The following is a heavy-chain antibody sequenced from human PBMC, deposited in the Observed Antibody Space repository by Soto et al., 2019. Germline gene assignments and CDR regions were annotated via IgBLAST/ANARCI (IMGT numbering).Heavy chain of an antibody. CDR3: AKDPDPYYYDSSGYSVGPFDY. J-gene: IGHJ4*02. CDR2: ISSYGGST. V-gene: IGHV3-64*01. Sequence: PGGSLRLSCAASGFTFSGYAMHWVRQAPGKGLEYVSAISSYGGSTYYANSVKGRFTISRDNSKNTLYLQMNSLRAEDTAVYYCAKDPDPYYYDSSGYSVGPFDYWGQVTLVTVSS. CDR1: GFTFSGYA. D-gene: IGHD3-22*01.